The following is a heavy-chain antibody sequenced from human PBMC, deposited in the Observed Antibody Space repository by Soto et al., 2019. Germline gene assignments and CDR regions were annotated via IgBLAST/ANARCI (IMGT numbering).Heavy chain of an antibody. J-gene: IGHJ4*02. CDR1: GFTFSSYG. CDR3: AKDTRLRLGEVSFDAFDY. D-gene: IGHD3-16*02. Sequence: EVQLLESGAGLVQPGGSLRLSCAASGFTFSSYGMSWVRQAPGKGLEWVSGITGSGGTTYYADSVKGRFTISRDNTKNTLYLQMNSLRAEDTAVYYCAKDTRLRLGEVSFDAFDYWGQGTLVTVSS. CDR2: ITGSGGTT. V-gene: IGHV3-23*01.